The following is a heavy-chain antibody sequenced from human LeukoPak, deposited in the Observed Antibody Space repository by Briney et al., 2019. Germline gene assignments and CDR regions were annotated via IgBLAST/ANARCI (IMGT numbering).Heavy chain of an antibody. CDR2: IIPILGIA. CDR1: GGTFSSYA. V-gene: IGHV1-69*04. Sequence: SVKVSCKASGGTFSSYAISWVRQAPGQGLEWMGRIIPILGIANYAQKFQGRVTITADKSTSTAYMELSSLRSEDTAVYCCARGRESSSWYLRPSDYYDSSGYLYYFDYWGQGTLVTVSS. D-gene: IGHD3-22*01. CDR3: ARGRESSSWYLRPSDYYDSSGYLYYFDY. J-gene: IGHJ4*02.